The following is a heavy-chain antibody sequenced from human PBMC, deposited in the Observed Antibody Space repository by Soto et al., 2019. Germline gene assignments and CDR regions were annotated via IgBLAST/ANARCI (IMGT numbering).Heavy chain of an antibody. J-gene: IGHJ4*02. CDR1: GGTFSSYA. D-gene: IGHD5-12*01. CDR2: IIRIFHTP. Sequence: QVQLVQSGAEVKKPGSSVKVSCKASGGTFSSYAFSWVRQAPGQGLEWMGGIIRIFHTPTYAHKFQGRVTITADESTSTAYMELITLRSDDTAVYYCVHRRDGYNSAFFDYWGQGTLVTVSS. V-gene: IGHV1-69*01. CDR3: VHRRDGYNSAFFDY.